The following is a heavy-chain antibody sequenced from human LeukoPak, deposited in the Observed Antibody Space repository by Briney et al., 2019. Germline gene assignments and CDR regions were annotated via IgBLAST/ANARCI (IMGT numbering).Heavy chain of an antibody. J-gene: IGHJ4*01. CDR3: ASLMTAVTIPDY. D-gene: IGHD4-17*01. CDR1: GFTFSSFS. V-gene: IGHV3-21*01. Sequence: GGSLRLSCEASGFTFSSFSMNWVRQAPGRGLEWVSSITSSGSYIYYADSVKGRFTISRDNAKNSLYLQMNSLRAEDTAVYYCASLMTAVTIPDYWGQGTLVTVSS. CDR2: ITSSGSYI.